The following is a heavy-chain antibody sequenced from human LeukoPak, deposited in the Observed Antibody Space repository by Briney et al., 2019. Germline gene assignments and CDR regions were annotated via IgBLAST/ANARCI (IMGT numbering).Heavy chain of an antibody. V-gene: IGHV3-30*03. D-gene: IGHD2-15*01. CDR3: ARAPIAVVVVAYFFDY. CDR2: ISYDGSNK. Sequence: GGSLRLSCAASGFTFSIYGMHWVRQAPGKGLEWVALISYDGSNKYYADSVKGRFTISRDNSKNTLYLQMNSLRPEDTAVYYCARAPIAVVVVAYFFDYWGQGTLVTVSS. CDR1: GFTFSIYG. J-gene: IGHJ4*02.